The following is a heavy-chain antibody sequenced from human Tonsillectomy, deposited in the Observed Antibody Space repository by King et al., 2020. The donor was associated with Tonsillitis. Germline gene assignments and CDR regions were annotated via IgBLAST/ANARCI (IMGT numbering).Heavy chain of an antibody. J-gene: IGHJ4*02. Sequence: VQLVESGAEVKKPGSSVKVSCKASGGTFSSYAISWVRQAPGQGLEWMGRIIPILGIANYAQKFQGRVTITAAKSTSTAYMELSSLRSEDTAVYYCARDRGSGSYADYFDYWGQGTLVTVSS. D-gene: IGHD1-26*01. V-gene: IGHV1-69*09. CDR1: GGTFSSYA. CDR2: IIPILGIA. CDR3: ARDRGSGSYADYFDY.